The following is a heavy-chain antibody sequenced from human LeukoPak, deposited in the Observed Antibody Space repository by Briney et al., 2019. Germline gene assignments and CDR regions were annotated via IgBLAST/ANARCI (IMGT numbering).Heavy chain of an antibody. CDR1: GGSISSYY. CDR3: ARGSDSSGYYFRAEYFQH. Sequence: PSETLSLTCTVSGGSISSYYWSWIRQPPGKGLEWIGYIYYSGSTNYNPSLKSRVTISVDTSKNQFPLKLSSVTAADTAVYYCARGSDSSGYYFRAEYFQHWGQGTLVTVSS. J-gene: IGHJ1*01. CDR2: IYYSGST. V-gene: IGHV4-59*01. D-gene: IGHD3-22*01.